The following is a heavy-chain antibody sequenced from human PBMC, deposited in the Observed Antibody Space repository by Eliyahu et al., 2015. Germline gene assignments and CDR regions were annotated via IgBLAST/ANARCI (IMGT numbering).Heavy chain of an antibody. CDR2: ISYDGSNK. D-gene: IGHD3-10*01. Sequence: SSYAMHWVRQAPGKGLEWVAVISYDGSNKYYADSVKGRFTISRDNSKNTLYLQMNSLRAEDTAVYYCARDGEPVVLPLSLDYWGQGTLVTVSS. CDR1: SSYA. J-gene: IGHJ4*02. V-gene: IGHV3-30*01. CDR3: ARDGEPVVLPLSLDY.